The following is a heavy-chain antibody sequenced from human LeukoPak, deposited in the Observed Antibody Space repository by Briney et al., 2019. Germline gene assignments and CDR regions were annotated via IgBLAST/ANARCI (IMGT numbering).Heavy chain of an antibody. CDR1: GFTFKNYA. CDR3: ANEIRPNDY. J-gene: IGHJ4*02. V-gene: IGHV3-23*01. CDR2: ICGSGSSP. D-gene: IGHD4-17*01. Sequence: GGSLRLSCAASGFTFKNYAMNWARQAPGKGLEWVSGICGSGSSPYYADSVKGRFTISRDNSKNTLYLQMNSLRADDTAVYYCANEIRPNDYWGQGTQVTVSS.